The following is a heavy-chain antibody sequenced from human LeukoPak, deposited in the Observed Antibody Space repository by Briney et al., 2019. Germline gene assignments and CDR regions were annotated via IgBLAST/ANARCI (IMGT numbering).Heavy chain of an antibody. V-gene: IGHV1-2*06. Sequence: ASVKVSCKASGYTFTGYYMHWVRQAPGQGPEWMGRINPNSGGTNYAQKFQGRVTMTRDTSISTAYMELSRLRSDDTAVYYCARDLGSSSSGGGYYFDYWGQGTLVTVSS. CDR1: GYTFTGYY. D-gene: IGHD6-6*01. CDR2: INPNSGGT. J-gene: IGHJ4*02. CDR3: ARDLGSSSSGGGYYFDY.